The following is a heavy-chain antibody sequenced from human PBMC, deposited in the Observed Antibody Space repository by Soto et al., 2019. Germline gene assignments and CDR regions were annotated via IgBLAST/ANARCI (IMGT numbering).Heavy chain of an antibody. V-gene: IGHV5-51*01. CDR1: GYKLAGYW. CDR3: ARGGVSTRTFDY. CDR2: IYPSDSDT. J-gene: IGHJ4*02. Sequence: PGESLKISCKGSGYKLAGYWMAWVRQMPGKGLELMGIIYPSDSDTRYRPSFQGQVTISADKSISSAYLQWSSLRASDTAMYYCARGGVSTRTFDYWGQGTPVTVSS. D-gene: IGHD3-3*01.